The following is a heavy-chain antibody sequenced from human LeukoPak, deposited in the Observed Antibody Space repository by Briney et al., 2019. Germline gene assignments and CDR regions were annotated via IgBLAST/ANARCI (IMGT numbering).Heavy chain of an antibody. CDR3: ARGGSADAFDI. CDR1: GFTFSSYS. J-gene: IGHJ3*02. CDR2: ISSSSSYI. V-gene: IGHV3-21*01. D-gene: IGHD6-19*01. Sequence: GGSLRLSCAASGFTFSSYSMNWVRQAPGKGLEWVSSISSSSSYIYYAVSVMGRFTISRDNAKNSLYLQMNNLRAEDRAVYYGARGGSADAFDIWGQGTMVSVSS.